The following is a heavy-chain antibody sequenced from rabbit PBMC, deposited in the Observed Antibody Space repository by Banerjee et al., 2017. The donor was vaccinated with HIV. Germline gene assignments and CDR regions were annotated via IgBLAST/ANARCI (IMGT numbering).Heavy chain of an antibody. J-gene: IGHJ4*01. CDR2: IYGGSSGST. D-gene: IGHD1-1*01. V-gene: IGHV1S40*01. CDR3: ARDLNYAATGGYWGFNL. CDR1: GFSFSSSYY. Sequence: QSLEESGGDLVKPGASLTLACTASGFSFSSSYYMYWVRQAPGKGLEWIACIYGGSSGSTYYANWAKGRFTISKTSSTTVTLQMTSLTAADTATYWCARDLNYAATGGYWGFNLWGPGTLVTVS.